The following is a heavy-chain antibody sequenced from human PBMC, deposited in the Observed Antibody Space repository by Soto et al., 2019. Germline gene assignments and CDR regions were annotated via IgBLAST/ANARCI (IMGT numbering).Heavy chain of an antibody. D-gene: IGHD5-12*01. CDR2: IIAIFGTA. CDR1: GGTFSSYA. Sequence: SVKVSCKASGGTFSSYAISWVRQAPGQGLEWMGGIIAIFGTANYAQKFQGRATITADEATSTAYMGLSSLRAEDTAVYYCARQERVYGGYDPHGLWGQGTLVTVSS. V-gene: IGHV1-69*13. J-gene: IGHJ4*02. CDR3: ARQERVYGGYDPHGL.